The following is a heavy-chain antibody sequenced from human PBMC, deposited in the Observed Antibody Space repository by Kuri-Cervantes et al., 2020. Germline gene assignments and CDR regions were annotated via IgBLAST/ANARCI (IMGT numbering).Heavy chain of an antibody. V-gene: IGHV3-23*01. J-gene: IGHJ6*02. CDR2: ISGSGGST. CDR3: AVREPRYYYGMDV. Sequence: GGSLRLSCAASGFTFSSYAMSWVRQAPGKGLEWVSAISGSGGSTYYADSVKGRFTISRDNAKNTLYLQMNSLRAEDTAVYYCAVREPRYYYGMDVWGQGTTVTVSS. CDR1: GFTFSSYA.